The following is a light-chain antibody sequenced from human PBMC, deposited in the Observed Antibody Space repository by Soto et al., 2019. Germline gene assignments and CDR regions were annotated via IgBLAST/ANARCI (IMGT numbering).Light chain of an antibody. V-gene: IGKV1-5*03. CDR2: KAS. CDR1: QTISSW. J-gene: IGKJ1*01. Sequence: DIQMTQSPSTLSGSVGDRVTITCRASQTISSWLAWYQQKPGKAPKLLIYKASTLKSGVPSRLSGSGSGTEFTLTISSLQPDDFETYYCQHYNSYSDAFGQGTKVELK. CDR3: QHYNSYSDA.